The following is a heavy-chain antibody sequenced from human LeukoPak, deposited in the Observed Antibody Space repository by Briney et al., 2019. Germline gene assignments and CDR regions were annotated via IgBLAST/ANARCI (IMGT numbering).Heavy chain of an antibody. CDR2: IIPIFGTA. V-gene: IGHV1-69*13. Sequence: GASVKVSCKASGGTFSSYAISWVRQAPGQGLEWMGRIIPIFGTANYAQKFQGRATITADESTSTAYMELSSLRSEDTAVYYCARDCSGGSCYFDYWGQGTLVTVSS. J-gene: IGHJ4*02. D-gene: IGHD2-15*01. CDR1: GGTFSSYA. CDR3: ARDCSGGSCYFDY.